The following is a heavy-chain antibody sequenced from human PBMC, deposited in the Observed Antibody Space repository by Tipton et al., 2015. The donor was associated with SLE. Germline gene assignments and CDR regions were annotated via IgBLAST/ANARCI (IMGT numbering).Heavy chain of an antibody. Sequence: TLSLTCAVYGGSFSGYYWSWIRQPPGKGLEWIGEINHSGGTNYNPSLKSRVTISVDTSKNQFSLKLSSVTAADTAVYYCARGIWFGEFLGDWGQGTLVTVSS. CDR2: INHSGGT. V-gene: IGHV4-34*01. J-gene: IGHJ4*02. CDR1: GGSFSGYY. CDR3: ARGIWFGEFLGD. D-gene: IGHD3-10*01.